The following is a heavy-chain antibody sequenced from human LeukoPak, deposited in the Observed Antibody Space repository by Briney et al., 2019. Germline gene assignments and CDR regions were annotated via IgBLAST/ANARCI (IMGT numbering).Heavy chain of an antibody. CDR3: AREMGVTTGEDY. V-gene: IGHV3-33*01. CDR2: IWYDGSYK. Sequence: GGSLRLSCAASGFTFRTYGMHWVRQAPGKGLEWVAVIWYDGSYKYYADSVRGRFTISRDNSKNTLSLQMNNLRVEDTAVYYCAREMGVTTGEDYWGQGTLVTVSS. CDR1: GFTFRTYG. J-gene: IGHJ4*02. D-gene: IGHD4-17*01.